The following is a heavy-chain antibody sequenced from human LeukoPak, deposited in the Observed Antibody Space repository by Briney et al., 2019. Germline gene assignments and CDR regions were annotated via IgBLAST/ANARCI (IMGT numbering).Heavy chain of an antibody. CDR3: ARPATYYDILTGYSVGWFDP. CDR2: VSYCGST. J-gene: IGHJ5*02. Sequence: SETLSLTCTVSGGSISSSSYYWGWVRQPPGKGLEWIGRVSYCGSTYYNPSLKSRVTISVDTSKIQFSLKLSSVTAADTAVYYCARPATYYDILTGYSVGWFDPWGQGTLVTVSS. D-gene: IGHD3-9*01. CDR1: GGSISSSSYY. V-gene: IGHV4-39*01.